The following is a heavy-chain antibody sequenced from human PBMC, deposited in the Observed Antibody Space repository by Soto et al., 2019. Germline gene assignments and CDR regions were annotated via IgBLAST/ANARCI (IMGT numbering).Heavy chain of an antibody. V-gene: IGHV3-33*01. CDR2: IWYDGSNK. CDR3: ARDGIAAAGTGAFDI. J-gene: IGHJ3*02. Sequence: GGSLRLSCAASGFTFSSYGMHWVRQAPGKGLEWVAVIWYDGSNKYYADSVKGRFTISRDNSKNTLYLQMNSLRAEDTAVYYCARDGIAAAGTGAFDIWGQGTMVTVSS. CDR1: GFTFSSYG. D-gene: IGHD6-13*01.